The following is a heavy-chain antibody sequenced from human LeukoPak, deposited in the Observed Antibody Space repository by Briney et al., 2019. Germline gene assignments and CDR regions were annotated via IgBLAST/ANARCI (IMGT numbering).Heavy chain of an antibody. Sequence: SETLSLTCTVPGGSTSSSSYYWGWIRQPPGKGLEWIGSIYYSGSTYYNPSLKSRVTISVDTSKNQFSLKLSSVTAVDTAVYYCAIQQLESYYFDYWGQGTLVTVSS. CDR1: GGSTSSSSYY. D-gene: IGHD6-13*01. V-gene: IGHV4-39*01. J-gene: IGHJ4*02. CDR3: AIQQLESYYFDY. CDR2: IYYSGST.